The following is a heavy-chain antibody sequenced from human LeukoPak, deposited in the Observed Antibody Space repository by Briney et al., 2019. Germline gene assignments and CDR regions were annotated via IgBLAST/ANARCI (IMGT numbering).Heavy chain of an antibody. D-gene: IGHD6-19*01. CDR2: IIPIFGTA. V-gene: IGHV1-69*05. CDR1: GGTFSSYA. J-gene: IGHJ4*02. CDR3: ARDPSSGWYLEYYFDY. Sequence: GASVKVSCKASGGTFSSYAISWVRQAPGQGLEWMGRIIPIFGTANCAQKFQGRVTITTDESTSTAYMELSSLRSEDTAVYYCARDPSSGWYLEYYFDYWGQGTLVTVSS.